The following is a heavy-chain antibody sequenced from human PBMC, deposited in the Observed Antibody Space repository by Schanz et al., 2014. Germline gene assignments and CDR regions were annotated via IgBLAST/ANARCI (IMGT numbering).Heavy chain of an antibody. D-gene: IGHD3-10*02. J-gene: IGHJ4*02. CDR2: IKHDGSVK. CDR1: GFTFSDYC. V-gene: IGHV3-7*05. Sequence: EVQLLESGGGLVQPGGSLRLSCTASGFTFSDYCMSWVRQAPGKGPEWVANIKHDGSVKDYVDSVEGRFTISRDNAKRSLFLQMNSLRVEDTAIYYCAKNQYDDVDLSSFYFDFWGQGTLVNDSS. CDR3: AKNQYDDVDLSSFYFDF.